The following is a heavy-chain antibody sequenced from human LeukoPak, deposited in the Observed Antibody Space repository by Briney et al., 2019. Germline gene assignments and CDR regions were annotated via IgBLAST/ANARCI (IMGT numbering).Heavy chain of an antibody. Sequence: GASVKVSCKASGYTFTTDAMHWVRQAPGQGLEWMGWINPNSGGTNYAQKFQGWVTMTRDTSISTAYMELSRLRSDDTAVYYCARDLTVQYGMDVWGQGTTVTVSS. V-gene: IGHV1-2*04. CDR1: GYTFTTDA. D-gene: IGHD4-11*01. J-gene: IGHJ6*02. CDR3: ARDLTVQYGMDV. CDR2: INPNSGGT.